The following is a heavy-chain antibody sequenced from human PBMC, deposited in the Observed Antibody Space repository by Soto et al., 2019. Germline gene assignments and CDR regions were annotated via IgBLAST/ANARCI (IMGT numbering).Heavy chain of an antibody. CDR1: GFTFSSYA. V-gene: IGHV3-30-3*01. J-gene: IGHJ4*02. CDR2: ISYDGSNK. Sequence: QVQLVESGGGVVQPGRSLRLSCAASGFTFSSYAMYWVRQAPGKGLEWVAVISYDGSNKYYADSVKGRFTISRDNSKNTLYLQMNSLRAEDTAVYYCARDRYCSGGSCYSEYFDYWGQGTLVTVSS. D-gene: IGHD2-15*01. CDR3: ARDRYCSGGSCYSEYFDY.